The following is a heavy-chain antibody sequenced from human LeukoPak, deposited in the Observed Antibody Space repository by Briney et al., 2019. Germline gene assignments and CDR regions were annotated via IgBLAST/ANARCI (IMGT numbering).Heavy chain of an antibody. CDR2: ISWNSGSI. CDR1: GFTFDDYA. V-gene: IGHV3-9*01. D-gene: IGHD6-13*01. CDR3: AKVIAAAGTKWVFDY. J-gene: IGHJ4*02. Sequence: GRSLRLSCAASGFTFDDYAMHWVRQAPVKGLEWVSGISWNSGSIGYADSVKGRFTISRDNAKNSLYLQMNSLRAEDTALYYCAKVIAAAGTKWVFDYWGQGTLVTVSS.